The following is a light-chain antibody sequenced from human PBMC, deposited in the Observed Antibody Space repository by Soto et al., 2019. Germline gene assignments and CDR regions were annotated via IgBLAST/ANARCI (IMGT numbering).Light chain of an antibody. V-gene: IGLV2-14*01. CDR1: SSDVGGYNY. Sequence: QSVLTQPASVSGSPGQSITISCTGTSSDVGGYNYVSCYQQHPGKAPKLIIYEVSTRPSGHSNRFSGAKSGNTASLTISGLQSGAEAEKHCNSEKGTSKGFFGTGTKVTV. J-gene: IGLJ1*01. CDR3: NSEKGTSKGF. CDR2: EVS.